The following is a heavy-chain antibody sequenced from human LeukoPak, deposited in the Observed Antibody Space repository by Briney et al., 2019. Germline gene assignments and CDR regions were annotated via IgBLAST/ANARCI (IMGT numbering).Heavy chain of an antibody. CDR1: GFTFSGSA. CDR3: TRDWLNYYYMDV. V-gene: IGHV3-73*01. Sequence: GGSLRLSCAASGFTFSGSAMHWVRQASGKGLEWVGRIRSKANSYATAYAASVKGRFTISRDDSKNTAYLQMNSLKTEDTAVYYCTRDWLNYYYMDVWGKGTTVTISS. D-gene: IGHD3/OR15-3a*01. CDR2: IRSKANSYAT. J-gene: IGHJ6*03.